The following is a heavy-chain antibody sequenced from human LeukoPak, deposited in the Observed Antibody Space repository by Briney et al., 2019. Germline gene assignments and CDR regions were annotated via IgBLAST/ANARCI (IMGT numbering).Heavy chain of an antibody. CDR1: GYTFTGYY. CDR3: ARGGPRSSYYMDV. Sequence: ASVKVSCKASGYTFTGYYMHWVRQAPGQGLEWMGWINPNSGGTNYAQKFQGRVTMTRDTSISTAYMELSSLRSEDTAVYYCARGGPRSSYYMDVWGKGTTVTVSS. D-gene: IGHD2-2*01. V-gene: IGHV1-2*02. J-gene: IGHJ6*03. CDR2: INPNSGGT.